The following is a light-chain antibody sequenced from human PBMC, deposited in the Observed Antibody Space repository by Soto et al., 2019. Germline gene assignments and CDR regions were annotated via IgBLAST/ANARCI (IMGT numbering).Light chain of an antibody. CDR2: DVN. Sequence: QSVLTQPRSVSGSPGQSGTISCTGTSSDVGDYNYVSWYQQHPGKAPKPMIYDVNKRPSGVPDRFSGSKSGNTASLTISGLQAEDEADYYCCSYAGSYTYVFGTGTKLTVL. V-gene: IGLV2-11*01. CDR1: SSDVGDYNY. J-gene: IGLJ1*01. CDR3: CSYAGSYTYV.